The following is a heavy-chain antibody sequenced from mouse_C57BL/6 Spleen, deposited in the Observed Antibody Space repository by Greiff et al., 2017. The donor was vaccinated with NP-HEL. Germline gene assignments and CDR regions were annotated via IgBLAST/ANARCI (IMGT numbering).Heavy chain of an antibody. Sequence: QVQLKQPGAELVRPGYSVKLSCKASGYTFTSSWMHWVKQRPIQGLEWIGNIDPSDSETHYNQKFKDKATLTVDKSSSTAYMQLSILRSEDSAVYYCARYYYGSSFPFDYWGQGTTLTVSS. J-gene: IGHJ2*01. CDR1: GYTFTSSW. CDR3: ARYYYGSSFPFDY. CDR2: IDPSDSET. V-gene: IGHV1-52*01. D-gene: IGHD1-1*01.